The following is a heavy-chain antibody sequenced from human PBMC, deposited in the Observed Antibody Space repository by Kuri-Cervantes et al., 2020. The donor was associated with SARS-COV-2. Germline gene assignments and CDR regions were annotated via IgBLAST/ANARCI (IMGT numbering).Heavy chain of an antibody. V-gene: IGHV1-2*02. CDR3: ARDGSKGKYFQH. CDR2: INPNSGGT. CDR1: GYTFTGYY. J-gene: IGHJ1*01. D-gene: IGHD3-10*01. Sequence: ASVKVSCNASGYTFTGYYMHWVRQAPGQGLQGMGWINPNSGGTNYAQKFQGRVTMTRDTSISTAYMELSRLRSEDTAVYYCARDGSKGKYFQHWGQGTLVTVSS.